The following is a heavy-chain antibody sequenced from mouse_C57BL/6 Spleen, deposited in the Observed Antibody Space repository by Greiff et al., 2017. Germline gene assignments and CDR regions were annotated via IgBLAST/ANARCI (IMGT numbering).Heavy chain of an antibody. CDR1: GYTFTSYW. CDR3: ARNDDYDDGAWFAY. CDR2: IYPGSGST. D-gene: IGHD2-4*01. V-gene: IGHV1-55*01. Sequence: QVQLQQPGAELVKPGASVKMSCKASGYTFTSYWITWVKQRPGQGLEWIGDIYPGSGSTNYNEKFKSKATLTVDTSSSTAYMQLSSLTSEDSAVYYCARNDDYDDGAWFAYWGQGTLVTVSA. J-gene: IGHJ3*01.